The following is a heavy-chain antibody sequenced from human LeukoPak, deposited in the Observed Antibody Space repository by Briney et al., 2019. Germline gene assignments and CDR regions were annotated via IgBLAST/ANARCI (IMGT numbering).Heavy chain of an antibody. Sequence: SETLSLTCTVSGGSISSGSYYWSWIRQPAGKGLEWIGRIYTSGSTNYNPSLKSRVTISVDTSKNQFSLKLSSVTAADTAVYYCARDGGWYVFDYWGQGTLVTVSS. D-gene: IGHD6-19*01. V-gene: IGHV4-61*02. CDR1: GGSISSGSYY. J-gene: IGHJ4*02. CDR2: IYTSGST. CDR3: ARDGGWYVFDY.